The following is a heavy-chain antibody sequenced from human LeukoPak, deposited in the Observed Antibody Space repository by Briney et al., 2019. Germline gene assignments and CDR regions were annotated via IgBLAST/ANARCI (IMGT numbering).Heavy chain of an antibody. CDR3: ARDHHTYYYGSGAGSWFDP. J-gene: IGHJ5*02. CDR2: IGSRSSDI. Sequence: GGSLRLSCAGSGFTFNTYSMNWVRQAPGKGLEWVSSIGSRSSDIYYADSVKGRFTISRDNAKNSLFLQMSSLRDEDTAVYFCARDHHTYYYGSGAGSWFDPWGQGTLVTVSS. V-gene: IGHV3-21*01. D-gene: IGHD3-10*01. CDR1: GFTFNTYS.